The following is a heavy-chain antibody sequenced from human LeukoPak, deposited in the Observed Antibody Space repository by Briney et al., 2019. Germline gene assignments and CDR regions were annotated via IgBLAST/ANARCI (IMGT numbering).Heavy chain of an antibody. V-gene: IGHV1-2*04. CDR1: GYTFTGYY. CDR2: INPNSGGT. D-gene: IGHD4-17*01. J-gene: IGHJ3*02. Sequence: ASVTVSCKASGYTFTGYYMHWVRQAPGQGLEWMGWINPNSGGTNYAQKFQGWVTMTRDTSISTAYMELSRLRSDDTAVYYCARDATDDAFDIWGQGTMVTVSS. CDR3: ARDATDDAFDI.